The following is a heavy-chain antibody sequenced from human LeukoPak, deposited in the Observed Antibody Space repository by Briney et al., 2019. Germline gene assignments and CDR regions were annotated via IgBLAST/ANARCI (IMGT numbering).Heavy chain of an antibody. Sequence: GGSLRLSCAASGFTFSSYAMSWVRQAPGKGLEWVSVISASGGSTYYADSVKGRFTISRDNSKSTLYLQMNSLRAEDSAVYYCAKGSHYYDSSGYYTHWGQGTLVTVSS. CDR3: AKGSHYYDSSGYYTH. CDR2: ISASGGST. V-gene: IGHV3-23*01. J-gene: IGHJ4*02. D-gene: IGHD3-22*01. CDR1: GFTFSSYA.